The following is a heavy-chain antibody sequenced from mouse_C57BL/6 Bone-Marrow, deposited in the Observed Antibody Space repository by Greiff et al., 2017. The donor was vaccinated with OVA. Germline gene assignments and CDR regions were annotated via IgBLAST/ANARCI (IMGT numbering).Heavy chain of an antibody. CDR3: ATPYYGNPFYYAMDY. D-gene: IGHD1-1*01. Sequence: VQVVESGPGLVQPSQSLSITCTVSGFSLTSYGVHWVRQSPGKGLEWLGVIWRGGSTDYNAAFMSRLSITKDNSKSQVFFKMNSLQADDTAIYYCATPYYGNPFYYAMDYWGQGTSVTVSS. V-gene: IGHV2-5*01. J-gene: IGHJ4*01. CDR2: IWRGGST. CDR1: GFSLTSYG.